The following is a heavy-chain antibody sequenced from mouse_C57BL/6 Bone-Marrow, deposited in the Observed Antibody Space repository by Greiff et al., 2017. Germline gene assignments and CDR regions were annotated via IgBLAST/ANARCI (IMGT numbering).Heavy chain of an antibody. J-gene: IGHJ3*01. CDR2: IYPGNSDT. Sequence: EVQLQQSGTVLARPGASVKMSCKTSGYTFTSYWMHWVKQRPGQGLEWIGAIYPGNSDTSYNQKFKGKAKLTAVTSASTAYMELSSLTNEDSAVYYCTNGVYYDPLLAYWGQGTLVTVSA. D-gene: IGHD2-4*01. V-gene: IGHV1-5*01. CDR3: TNGVYYDPLLAY. CDR1: GYTFTSYW.